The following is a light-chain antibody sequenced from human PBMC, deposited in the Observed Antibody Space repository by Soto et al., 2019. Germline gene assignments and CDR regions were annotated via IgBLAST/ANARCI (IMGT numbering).Light chain of an antibody. Sequence: ETLLTQSPATLSVSPGERATLSCRASQSVRYNLAWYQQKPGQAPRLRIYGASTRAPGIPDRFSGSGVGTEFSLTISSLQAQDFAVYYCQQHNDWPPSTFGQGSQLEIK. J-gene: IGKJ2*01. CDR1: QSVRYN. V-gene: IGKV3-15*01. CDR2: GAS. CDR3: QQHNDWPPST.